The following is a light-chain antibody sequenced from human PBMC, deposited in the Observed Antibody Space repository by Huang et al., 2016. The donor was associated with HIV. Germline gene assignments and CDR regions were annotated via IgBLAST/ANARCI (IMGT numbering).Light chain of an antibody. V-gene: IGKV3-20*01. Sequence: EIVLTQSPGTLSLSPGEGATLSCRASPSFGSSSLAWYQQKAGQAPRLLMYGASRRATGIPDRFRGSGSVTDFTLSISRLEPEDFAVYYCQQYDSSPVTFGGGTKVEIK. CDR2: GAS. CDR1: PSFGSSS. CDR3: QQYDSSPVT. J-gene: IGKJ4*01.